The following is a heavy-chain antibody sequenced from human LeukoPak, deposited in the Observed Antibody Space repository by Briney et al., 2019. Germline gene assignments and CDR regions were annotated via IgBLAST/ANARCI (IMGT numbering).Heavy chain of an antibody. CDR1: GGSFSGYY. D-gene: IGHD2-2*01. V-gene: IGHV4-34*01. Sequence: SETLSLTCAVYGGSFSGYYWSWFRQPPGKGLEWIGEINNSGSTNYNPSLKSRVTISVDTSKNQFSLKLSSVTAADTAVYYCARGLGSGVAMGSHSNFDYWGQGTLVTVSS. CDR3: ARGLGSGVAMGSHSNFDY. CDR2: INNSGST. J-gene: IGHJ4*02.